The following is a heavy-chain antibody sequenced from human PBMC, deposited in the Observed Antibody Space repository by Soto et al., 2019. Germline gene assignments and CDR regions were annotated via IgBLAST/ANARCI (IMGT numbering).Heavy chain of an antibody. Sequence: QVQLVQSGPEVKKPGASVKVSCKTSGYIFTTYSIAWVRQAPGQGLEWMGWINTYNGNTHYTQKFQERVTVTTDTSTATAYMELSSLTSDDTAVYFCARGPQASDFWGQGTLITVSS. CDR3: ARGPQASDF. J-gene: IGHJ4*02. CDR1: GYIFTTYS. V-gene: IGHV1-18*01. CDR2: INTYNGNT.